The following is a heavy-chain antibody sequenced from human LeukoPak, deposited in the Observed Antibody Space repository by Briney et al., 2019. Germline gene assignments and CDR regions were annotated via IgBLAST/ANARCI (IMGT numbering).Heavy chain of an antibody. CDR1: GGSISSSSYY. CDR2: IYYSGST. D-gene: IGHD3-22*01. V-gene: IGHV4-39*01. J-gene: IGHJ4*02. Sequence: SETLSLTCTVSGGSISSSSYYWGRIRQPPGKGLEWIGSIYYSGSTYYNPSLKSRVTISVDTSKNQFSLKLSSVTAADTAVYYCARGYYYDSSGHFDYWGQGTLVTVSS. CDR3: ARGYYYDSSGHFDY.